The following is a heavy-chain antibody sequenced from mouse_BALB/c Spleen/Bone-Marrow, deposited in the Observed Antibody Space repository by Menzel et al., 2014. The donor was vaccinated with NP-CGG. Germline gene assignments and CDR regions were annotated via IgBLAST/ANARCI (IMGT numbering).Heavy chain of an antibody. CDR3: ARYDYGVYFDY. CDR1: GFNIKDTY. Sequence: EVKLQESGAEFVKPGASVKLSCTASGFNIKDTYMHWVKQRPEQGLEWIGRIDPANGNTKYDPKFQGKTTITADTSSNAAYLQLSSLTSEDTAVYYCARYDYGVYFDYWGQGTTLTVSS. V-gene: IGHV14-3*02. D-gene: IGHD2-4*01. CDR2: IDPANGNT. J-gene: IGHJ2*01.